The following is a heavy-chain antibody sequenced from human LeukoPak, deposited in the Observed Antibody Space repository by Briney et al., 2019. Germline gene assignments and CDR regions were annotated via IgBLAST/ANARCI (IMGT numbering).Heavy chain of an antibody. D-gene: IGHD2-2*01. V-gene: IGHV3-9*01. Sequence: PGGSLRLSCAASGFTFDDYAMHWVRQAPGKGLEWVSGISWNSGSIGYADSVKGRFTISRDNAKNSLYLQMSSLRAEDTAVYYCAREERDCSSTSCYYYGMDVWGQGTTVTVSS. CDR1: GFTFDDYA. J-gene: IGHJ6*02. CDR2: ISWNSGSI. CDR3: AREERDCSSTSCYYYGMDV.